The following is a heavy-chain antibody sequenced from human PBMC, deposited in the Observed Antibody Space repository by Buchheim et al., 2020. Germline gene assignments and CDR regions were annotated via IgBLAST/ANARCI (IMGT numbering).Heavy chain of an antibody. D-gene: IGHD4-17*01. CDR3: ARESAIDYGDYSRGPENYFDY. CDR1: GYTFTGYY. CDR2: INPNRGGT. J-gene: IGHJ4*02. Sequence: QVQLVQSGAEVKKPGASVKVSCKASGYTFTGYYMHWVRQAPGQGLEWMGWINPNRGGTNYAQKFKGRVTMTRDTAISKAYMELSRLRSDDTAVYYCARESAIDYGDYSRGPENYFDYWGQGTL. V-gene: IGHV1-2*02.